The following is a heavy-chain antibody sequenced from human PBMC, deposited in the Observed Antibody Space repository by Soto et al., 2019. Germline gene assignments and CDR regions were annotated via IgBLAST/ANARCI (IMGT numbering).Heavy chain of an antibody. CDR2: INPSGGST. Sequence: ASVKVSCKASGYTFTSYYMHWARQAPGQGLEWMGIINPSGGSTSYAQKFQGRVTMTRDTATSTVYMELSSLRSEDTAVYYCAYDFWSGYYGAWGQGTLVTVSS. V-gene: IGHV1-46*03. CDR1: GYTFTSYY. D-gene: IGHD3-3*01. J-gene: IGHJ5*02. CDR3: AYDFWSGYYGA.